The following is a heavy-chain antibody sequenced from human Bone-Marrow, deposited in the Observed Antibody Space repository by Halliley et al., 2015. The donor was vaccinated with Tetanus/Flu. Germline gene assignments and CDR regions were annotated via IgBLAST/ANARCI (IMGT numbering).Heavy chain of an antibody. J-gene: IGHJ4*02. V-gene: IGHV4-38-2*01. CDR2: IHHSGST. CDR1: GYSVGSGYY. Sequence: TLSLTCAVSGYSVGSGYYWGWIRRSPGKGLEWIATIHHSGSTHYNPSLKSRVLISIDTSMNQFSLRLSSVTAADTAIYYCARSPTDSNNIWGQGTQVTVSS. D-gene: IGHD3-22*01. CDR3: ARSPTDSNNI.